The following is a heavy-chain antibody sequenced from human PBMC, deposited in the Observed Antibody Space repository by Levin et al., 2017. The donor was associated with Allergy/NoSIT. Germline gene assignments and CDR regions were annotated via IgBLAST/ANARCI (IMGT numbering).Heavy chain of an antibody. CDR1: RGSIASYY. CDR2: IYYNGSS. D-gene: IGHD2-8*01. CDR3: AAGYCTDDNCSFGLDV. V-gene: IGHV4-59*01. J-gene: IGHJ6*02. Sequence: SSETLSLTCTVSRGSIASYYWTWIRLPPGKGLEWIGDIYYNGSSNYNPSLNSRVTISLDTSPNQLSLRLTSVTAADTAVYYCAAGYCTDDNCSFGLDVWGQGTTVTVSS.